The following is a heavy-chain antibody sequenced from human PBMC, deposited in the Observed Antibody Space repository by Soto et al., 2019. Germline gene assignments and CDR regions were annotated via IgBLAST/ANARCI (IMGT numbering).Heavy chain of an antibody. D-gene: IGHD1-26*01. V-gene: IGHV3-66*01. Sequence: GGSLTLSVAPSRFTVGSYSLRWVCLAAGKGLEWISIIYSASNTYYADSVKGRFTISRDNSKNTLYLQMNSLGAEDTAVYYCARDFVVGGPTINYYYGMDVWGQGT. J-gene: IGHJ6*02. CDR2: IYSASNT. CDR1: RFTVGSYS. CDR3: ARDFVVGGPTINYYYGMDV.